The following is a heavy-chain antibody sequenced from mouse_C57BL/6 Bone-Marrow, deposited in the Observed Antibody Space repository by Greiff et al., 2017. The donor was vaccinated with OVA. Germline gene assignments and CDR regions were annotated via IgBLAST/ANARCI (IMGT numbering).Heavy chain of an antibody. J-gene: IGHJ2*01. CDR2: IYPRSGNT. CDR1: GYTFTSYG. CDR3: ARWGITTIEDY. D-gene: IGHD1-1*01. Sequence: QVQLKESGAELARPGASVKLSCKASGYTFTSYGISWVKQRTGQGLEWIGEIYPRSGNTYYNEKFKGKTTLTADKSSSTAYMELRSLTSEDSPLYICARWGITTIEDYWGQGTTLTVSS. V-gene: IGHV1-81*01.